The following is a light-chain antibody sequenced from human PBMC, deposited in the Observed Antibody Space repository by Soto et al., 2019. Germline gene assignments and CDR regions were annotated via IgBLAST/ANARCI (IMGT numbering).Light chain of an antibody. J-gene: IGKJ1*01. V-gene: IGKV3-15*01. Sequence: KQDPATLSVSPGGRATLSCRASQTINNNVAWYQLKDGQVPRLVIYGASTRATDIPARFSGSGSGTEFTLTISSLQPDDFATYYCQQYNSYFMWTFGQGTKVDVK. CDR3: QQYNSYFMWT. CDR1: QTINNN. CDR2: GAS.